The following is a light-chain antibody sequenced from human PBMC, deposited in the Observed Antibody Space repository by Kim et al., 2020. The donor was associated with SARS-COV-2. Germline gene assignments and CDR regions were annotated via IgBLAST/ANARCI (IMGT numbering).Light chain of an antibody. CDR3: NSRDSSVNHYV. J-gene: IGLJ1*01. Sequence: SSELTQDPAVSVALGQTVRITCQGDSLRSYYASWYQQKPGQAPVLVIYGKNNRPSGIPYRFSGSSSGNTASLTITGAQAEDEADYYCNSRDSSVNHYVFG. CDR1: SLRSYY. CDR2: GKN. V-gene: IGLV3-19*01.